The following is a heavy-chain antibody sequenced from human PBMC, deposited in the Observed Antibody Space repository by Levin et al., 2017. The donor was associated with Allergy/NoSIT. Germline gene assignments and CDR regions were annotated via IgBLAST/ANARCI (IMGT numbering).Heavy chain of an antibody. CDR1: GFTFSSYA. J-gene: IGHJ4*02. V-gene: IGHV3-23*01. CDR3: AKDRIMITFGGAAYYFDY. Sequence: GESLKISCAASGFTFSSYAMSWVRQAPGKGLEWVSAISGSGGSTYYADSVKGRFTISRDNSKNTLYLQMNSLRAEDTAVYYCAKDRIMITFGGAAYYFDYWGQGTLVTVSS. CDR2: ISGSGGST. D-gene: IGHD3-16*01.